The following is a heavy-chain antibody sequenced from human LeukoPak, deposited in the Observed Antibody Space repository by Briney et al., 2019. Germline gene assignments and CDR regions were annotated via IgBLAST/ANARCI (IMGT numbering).Heavy chain of an antibody. Sequence: GGSLRLSCAASGFTFSSYWMHWVRQAPGKGLVWVSRINSDGSSTSYADSVKGRFTISRDNAKNTLYLQMNSLRAEDTAVYYCARGGAIQYYYYGMDVWGQGTTVTVPS. J-gene: IGHJ6*02. CDR2: INSDGSST. CDR1: GFTFSSYW. V-gene: IGHV3-74*01. D-gene: IGHD5-18*01. CDR3: ARGGAIQYYYYGMDV.